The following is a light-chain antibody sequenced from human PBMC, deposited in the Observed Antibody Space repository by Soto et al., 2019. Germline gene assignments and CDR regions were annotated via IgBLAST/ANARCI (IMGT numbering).Light chain of an antibody. V-gene: IGKV3-20*01. CDR2: GAS. CDR3: QKRRSSLWT. CDR1: QSVDNSY. J-gene: IGKJ1*01. Sequence: EIVLTQSPGTLSLSPGERATLSCRARQSVDNSYLAWYQQKPGEAPRLLFYGASSRAPGIPDRLSGSGAGKDFVLTISSLVPEDFAVYYCQKRRSSLWTFGQGTKVENK.